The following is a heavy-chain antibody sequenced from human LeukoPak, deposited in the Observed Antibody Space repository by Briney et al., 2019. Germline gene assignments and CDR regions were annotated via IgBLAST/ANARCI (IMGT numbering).Heavy chain of an antibody. CDR1: GFTVSSNY. CDR3: ARARVVVALDGFDI. J-gene: IGHJ3*02. CDR2: IYSGGST. Sequence: AGGSLRLSCAASGFTVSSNYMSWVRQAPGKGLERVSVIYSGGSTHYADSVKGRFTISRDNSKNTLYLQINSLRAEDTAVYYCARARVVVALDGFDIWGQGTMVTVSS. D-gene: IGHD2-15*01. V-gene: IGHV3-66*02.